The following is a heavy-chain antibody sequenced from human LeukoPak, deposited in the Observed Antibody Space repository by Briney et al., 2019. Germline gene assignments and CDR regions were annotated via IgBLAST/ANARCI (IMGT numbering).Heavy chain of an antibody. CDR3: AKDITSGSYAYFDY. J-gene: IGHJ4*02. V-gene: IGHV3-23*01. Sequence: GGSLRLSCAASGFTFSSYAMSWVRQAPGKGLEWVSSISGSGGSTYYADSVKGRFTISRDNSKNTLYLQMNSLRAEDTAVYYCAKDITSGSYAYFDYWGQGTLVTVSS. CDR1: GFTFSSYA. D-gene: IGHD1-26*01. CDR2: ISGSGGST.